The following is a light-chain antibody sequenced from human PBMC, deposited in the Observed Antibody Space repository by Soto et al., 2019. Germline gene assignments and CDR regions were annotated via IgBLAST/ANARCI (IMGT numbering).Light chain of an antibody. CDR2: AAS. CDR1: QYISRY. Sequence: DIQMTQSPSSLSASVGDRVTITCRASQYISRYLNWYQKKPGKAPKLLIYAASSLQSGVPQRFSGSGSGTYFSLTINSLQPEDYATYYCQQSLASPPLTFGGGTKVEIK. V-gene: IGKV1-39*01. J-gene: IGKJ4*01. CDR3: QQSLASPPLT.